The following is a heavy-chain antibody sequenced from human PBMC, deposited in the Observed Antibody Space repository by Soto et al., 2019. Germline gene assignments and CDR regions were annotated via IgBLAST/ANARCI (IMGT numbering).Heavy chain of an antibody. CDR1: GFTFNNYV. Sequence: GGSLRLSCATSGFTFNNYVMSWVRQAPGKGLDWVSAINAAGTDTWHADSVKGRFTVSRDNSKNTLYLQMNGLRAEDTGIYYCAKGSASGRPYFFDSWGQGTLVTVSS. CDR3: AKGSASGRPYFFDS. D-gene: IGHD6-6*01. V-gene: IGHV3-23*01. J-gene: IGHJ4*02. CDR2: INAAGTDT.